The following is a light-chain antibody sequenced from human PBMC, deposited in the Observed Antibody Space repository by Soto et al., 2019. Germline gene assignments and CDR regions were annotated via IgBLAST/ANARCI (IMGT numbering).Light chain of an antibody. J-gene: IGKJ3*01. CDR3: QQELRAPLT. Sequence: DIQMTQSPSSLSASVGDRVTITCRASQSVSNYLNWFQQRPGKAPKLLIYAASTLQSGVPSRISGSGSGTEFTLTISSLQPEDFATYYCQQELRAPLTFGPGTKVEIK. CDR1: QSVSNY. CDR2: AAS. V-gene: IGKV1-39*01.